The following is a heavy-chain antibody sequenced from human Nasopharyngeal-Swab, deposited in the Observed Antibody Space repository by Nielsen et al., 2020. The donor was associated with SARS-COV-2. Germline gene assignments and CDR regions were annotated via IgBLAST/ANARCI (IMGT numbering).Heavy chain of an antibody. V-gene: IGHV4-34*01. J-gene: IGHJ4*02. CDR2: INHIGST. CDR3: ARGRYYGDYDY. CDR1: GGSFTTYS. Sequence: SEPLSLTCAVYGGSFTTYSWIWIRQPPGKGLEWIGKINHIGSTNYNTYNPSLNSRVTISLATSKNQFSLTLTSVTAADTAIYFCARGRYYGDYDYWGQGALVTVSS. D-gene: IGHD4-17*01.